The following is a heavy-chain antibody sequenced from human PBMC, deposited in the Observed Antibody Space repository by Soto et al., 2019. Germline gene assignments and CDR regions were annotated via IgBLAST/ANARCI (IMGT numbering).Heavy chain of an antibody. Sequence: QLQLQESGPGLVKPSETLSLTCTVSGGSISSSTYYWGWIRQSPGKGLEWIGSIFYSGSTYFNPSFKSRVTTSVDTSKNQCSLQLNSVTVADTAVYYCASLSYEQLWWGQGTLVTVSS. CDR2: IFYSGST. CDR1: GGSISSSTYY. D-gene: IGHD1-1*01. CDR3: ASLSYEQLW. J-gene: IGHJ4*02. V-gene: IGHV4-39*01.